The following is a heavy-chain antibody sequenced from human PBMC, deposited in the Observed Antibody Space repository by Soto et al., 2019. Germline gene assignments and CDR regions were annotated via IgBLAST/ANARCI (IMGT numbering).Heavy chain of an antibody. D-gene: IGHD2-21*01. J-gene: IGHJ6*02. CDR2: IIPIFGTA. CDR3: ASCPGPVVGTDGGRGPYYYYYGMDV. CDR1: GGTFSSYA. Sequence: QVQLVQSGAEVKKPGSSVKVSCKASGGTFSSYAISWVRQAPGQGLEWMGGIIPIFGTANYAQKFQGRVTITADESTSTAYMELNRLRSEDTDVYYCASCPGPVVGTDGGRGPYYYYYGMDVWGQGTTVTASS. V-gene: IGHV1-69*01.